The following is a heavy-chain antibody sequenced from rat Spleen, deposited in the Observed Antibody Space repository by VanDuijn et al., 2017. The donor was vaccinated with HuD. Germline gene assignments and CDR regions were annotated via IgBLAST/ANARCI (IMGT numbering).Heavy chain of an antibody. CDR2: ISYDGSST. Sequence: EVQLVESGGDLVQPGRSLKLSCAASGFTFSNYYMAWVRQAPTKGLEWVATISYDGSSTYYRDSVKGRFTISRDNAKSTLYLQMDSLRSEDTATYYCTSLSMDAWGQGASVTVSS. V-gene: IGHV5-29*01. J-gene: IGHJ4*01. CDR1: GFTFSNYY. CDR3: TSLSMDA.